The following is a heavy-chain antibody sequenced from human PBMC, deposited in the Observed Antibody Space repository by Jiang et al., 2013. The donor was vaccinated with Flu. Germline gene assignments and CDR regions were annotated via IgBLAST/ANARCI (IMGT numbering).Heavy chain of an antibody. V-gene: IGHV7-4-1*02. J-gene: IGHJ4*02. CDR2: INTNTGNP. CDR1: A. D-gene: IGHD3-22*01. Sequence: AMNWVRQAPGQGLEWMGWINTNTGNPTYAQGFTGRFAFSLDSSVSTAFLQISSLKAEDTAVYYCARARNYYDRSGYLGYWGQGTLVTVSS. CDR3: ARARNYYDRSGYLGY.